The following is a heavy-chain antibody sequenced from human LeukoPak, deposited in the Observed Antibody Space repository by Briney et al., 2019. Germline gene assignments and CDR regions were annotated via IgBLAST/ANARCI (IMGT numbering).Heavy chain of an antibody. D-gene: IGHD3-3*01. J-gene: IGHJ3*02. CDR1: GGSFSGYY. CDR3: ASGPARITIFGVVRRAFDI. V-gene: IGHV4-34*01. CDR2: INHSGST. Sequence: SETLSLTCAVYGGSFSGYYWSWIRQPPGKGLEWIGEINHSGSTNYNPSLKSRVTISVDTSKNQFSLKLSSVTAADTAVYYCASGPARITIFGVVRRAFDIWGQGTMVTVSS.